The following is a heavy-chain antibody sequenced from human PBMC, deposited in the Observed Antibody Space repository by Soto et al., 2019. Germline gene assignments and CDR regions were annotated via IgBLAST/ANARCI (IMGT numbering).Heavy chain of an antibody. D-gene: IGHD3-10*01. CDR3: ARDATYGSGRRPDWYFDL. CDR1: GFTFRNYD. CDR2: IGTIGDT. Sequence: EVQLVESGGGLVQPGGSLRLSCAASGFTFRNYDMHWVRQATGNGLEWVSAIGTIGDTFYADSVKGGFTISRDNATNSLFLQMNSLRAGDTAVYYCARDATYGSGRRPDWYFDLWGRGTLVTVSS. J-gene: IGHJ2*01. V-gene: IGHV3-13*04.